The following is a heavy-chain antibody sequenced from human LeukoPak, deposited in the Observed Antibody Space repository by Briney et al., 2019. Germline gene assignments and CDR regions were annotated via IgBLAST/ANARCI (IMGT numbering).Heavy chain of an antibody. Sequence: ASVKVSCKASGYTFTGYYMHRVRQAPGQGLEWMGWINPNSGGTNYAQKFQGRVTMTRDTSISTAYMELSRLRSDDTAVYYCARDQAPRMITFGGPRRWFDPWGQGTLVTVSS. J-gene: IGHJ5*02. D-gene: IGHD3-16*01. CDR2: INPNSGGT. V-gene: IGHV1-2*02. CDR1: GYTFTGYY. CDR3: ARDQAPRMITFGGPRRWFDP.